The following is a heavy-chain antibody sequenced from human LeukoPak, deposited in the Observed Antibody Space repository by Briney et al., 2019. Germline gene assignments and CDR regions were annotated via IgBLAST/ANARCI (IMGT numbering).Heavy chain of an antibody. CDR3: ARHAPVVGGSYLTFPDY. Sequence: PSETLSLTCAVYGGSFSDYYWSWIRQPPGKGLEWIGEINHSGSTNYNPSLKSRVTISVDTSKNQFSLKLSSVAAADTAVYYCARHAPVVGGSYLTFPDYWGQGTLVTVSS. D-gene: IGHD1-26*01. V-gene: IGHV4-34*01. J-gene: IGHJ4*02. CDR2: INHSGST. CDR1: GGSFSDYY.